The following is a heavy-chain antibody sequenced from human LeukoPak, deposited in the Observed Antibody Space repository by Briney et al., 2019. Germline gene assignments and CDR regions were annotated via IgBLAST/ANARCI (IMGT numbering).Heavy chain of an antibody. V-gene: IGHV3-30*02. J-gene: IGHJ4*02. D-gene: IGHD3-22*01. CDR1: GFTFSSFG. Sequence: GGSLRLSCAASGFTFSSFGMHWVRQAPGKGLEWVAFIRYDGTNKYYADSVKGRFTISRDNSKNTLYLQMNSLRAEDTAVYYCANGPSYDSSGYWDYWGQGTLVTVSS. CDR2: IRYDGTNK. CDR3: ANGPSYDSSGYWDY.